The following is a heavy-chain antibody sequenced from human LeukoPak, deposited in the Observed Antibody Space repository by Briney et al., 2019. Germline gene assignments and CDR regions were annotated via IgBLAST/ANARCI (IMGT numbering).Heavy chain of an antibody. J-gene: IGHJ4*02. V-gene: IGHV4-59*13. CDR1: GGSIGTYY. CDR2: IYYSGST. D-gene: IGHD3-22*01. CDR3: ARGPYDSSGYPLDY. Sequence: SETLSLTCTVSGGSIGTYYWSWIRQPPGKGLEWIGYIYYSGSTNYNPSLKSRVTISVYTSKNQFSLKLNSVTAADTAVYYCARGPYDSSGYPLDYWGQGTLVTVSS.